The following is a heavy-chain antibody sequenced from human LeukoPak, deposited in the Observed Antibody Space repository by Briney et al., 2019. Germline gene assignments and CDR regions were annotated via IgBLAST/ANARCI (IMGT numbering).Heavy chain of an antibody. CDR1: GYSFKIYG. V-gene: IGHV1-18*01. J-gene: IGHJ1*01. D-gene: IGHD2-15*01. CDR3: ERDSWELPPGQGPY. CDR2: ISVYNGNR. Sequence: ASVKVSCKASGYSFKIYGINWVRQAPGQGLEWMGWISVYNGNRKFAPKFQGRVTMTTDTDTSTAYMELRSLRGDDTGVYYCERDSWELPPGQGPYWGQGPLVPVSS.